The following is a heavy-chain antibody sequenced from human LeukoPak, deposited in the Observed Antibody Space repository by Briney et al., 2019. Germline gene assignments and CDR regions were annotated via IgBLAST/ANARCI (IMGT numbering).Heavy chain of an antibody. Sequence: SETLSLTCAVYGGSFSGYYWSWIRQPPGKGLEWIGEINHSGSTNYNPSLKSRVTISVDTSKNQISLKLSSVIAADTAVYYCARGQLVRTYYYYYYMDVWGKGTTVTVSS. CDR3: ARGQLVRTYYYYYYMDV. CDR1: GGSFSGYY. CDR2: INHSGST. D-gene: IGHD6-6*01. V-gene: IGHV4-34*01. J-gene: IGHJ6*03.